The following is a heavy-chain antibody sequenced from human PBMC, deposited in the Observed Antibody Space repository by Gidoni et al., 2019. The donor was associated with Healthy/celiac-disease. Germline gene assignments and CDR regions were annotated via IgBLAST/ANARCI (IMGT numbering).Heavy chain of an antibody. Sequence: EVQLVESGGGLVQPGGSLRLYCAASGFTFSNAWMSWVRQAPGKGLEWVGRIKSKTDGGTTDYASPVKGRFTISRDDSKNTLYLQMNSLKTEDTAVYYCTTGVSVAGTEGYFDLWGRGTLVTVSS. V-gene: IGHV3-15*01. CDR2: IKSKTDGGTT. CDR1: GFTFSNAW. J-gene: IGHJ2*01. D-gene: IGHD6-19*01. CDR3: TTGVSVAGTEGYFDL.